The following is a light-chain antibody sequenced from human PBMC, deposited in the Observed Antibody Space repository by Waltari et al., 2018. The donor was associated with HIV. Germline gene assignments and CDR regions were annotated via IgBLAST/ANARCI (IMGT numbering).Light chain of an antibody. V-gene: IGLV2-23*02. CDR1: SSDVGSYNL. Sequence: QSALTQPASVSGSPGQSITIPCTGTSSDVGSYNLVSWYQQHPGKAPKLMIYEVTKRPSGVSNRFSGSKSGNTASLTISGLQAEDEADYYCNSYATGSAWVFGGGTKLTVL. CDR2: EVT. CDR3: NSYATGSAWV. J-gene: IGLJ3*02.